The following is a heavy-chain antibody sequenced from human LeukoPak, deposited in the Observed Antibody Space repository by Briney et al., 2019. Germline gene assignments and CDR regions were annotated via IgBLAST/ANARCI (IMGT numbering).Heavy chain of an antibody. CDR1: EFTFYDYA. CDR2: INWNGGST. J-gene: IGHJ4*02. D-gene: IGHD3-10*01. V-gene: IGHV3-20*04. Sequence: GGSLRLSCAASEFTFYDYAMSWVRQAPGKGLEWISGINWNGGSTGYADSVKGRFTISRDNAKNSLYLQMNSLRAEDTAVYYCATYRAWVTMIRGPEHWGQGTLVTVSS. CDR3: ATYRAWVTMIRGPEH.